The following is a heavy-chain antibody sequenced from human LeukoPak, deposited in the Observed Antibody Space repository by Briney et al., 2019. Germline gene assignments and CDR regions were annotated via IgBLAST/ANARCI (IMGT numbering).Heavy chain of an antibody. Sequence: PGGSLRLSCAASGFTFSSYAMSWVRQAPGKGLEWVSAISGSGGSTYYADSVKGRFTISRDNSKNTLYLQMNSLRAEDTAVYYCANKESGNYFDYYYYMDVWGKGTTVTVSS. D-gene: IGHD4-23*01. CDR3: ANKESGNYFDYYYYMDV. J-gene: IGHJ6*03. CDR1: GFTFSSYA. CDR2: ISGSGGST. V-gene: IGHV3-23*01.